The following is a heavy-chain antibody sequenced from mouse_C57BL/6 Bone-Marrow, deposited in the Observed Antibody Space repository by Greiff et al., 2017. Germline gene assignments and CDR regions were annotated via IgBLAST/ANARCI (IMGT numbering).Heavy chain of an antibody. V-gene: IGHV1-80*01. CDR3: ARAEGYYFDY. J-gene: IGHJ2*01. CDR2: IYPGDGDT. Sequence: QVQLQQPGAELVKPGASVKISFKASGYAFSSYWMNWVKQRPGKGLEWIGKIYPGDGDTNYNGKFKGKATLTADKSSSPAYMLLSSLTSDDSAVYFCARAEGYYFDYWGQGTTLTVSS. CDR1: GYAFSSYW.